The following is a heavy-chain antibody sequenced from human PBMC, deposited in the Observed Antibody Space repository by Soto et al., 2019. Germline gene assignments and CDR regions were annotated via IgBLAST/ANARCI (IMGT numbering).Heavy chain of an antibody. V-gene: IGHV4-34*01. CDR1: NGSFTDYF. CDR2: FNHRWRA. D-gene: IGHD3-3*01. Sequence: SEPLSLTCAAHNGSFTDYFWPWIRQSPGRGRQSIGRFNHRWRATYDPALRSRVTISIDTSKNHFSLSLRCLTAADTAVYYCVARGMTYDFLSCPHPFDPWGHGTLVTVSS. CDR3: VARGMTYDFLSCPHPFDP. J-gene: IGHJ5*02.